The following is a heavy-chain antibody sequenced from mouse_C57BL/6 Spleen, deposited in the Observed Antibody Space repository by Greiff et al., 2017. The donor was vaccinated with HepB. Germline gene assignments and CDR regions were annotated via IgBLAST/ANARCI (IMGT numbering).Heavy chain of an antibody. V-gene: IGHV2-4*01. J-gene: IGHJ4*01. CDR1: GFSLTSYG. CDR3: AKNGYGSSYDYAMDY. Sequence: VHLVESGPGLVQPSQSLSITCTVSGFSLTSYGVHWVRQPPGKGLEWLGVIWSGGSTDYNAAFISRLSISKDNSKSQVFFKMNSLQADDTAIYYCAKNGYGSSYDYAMDYWGQGTSVTVSS. D-gene: IGHD1-1*01. CDR2: IWSGGST.